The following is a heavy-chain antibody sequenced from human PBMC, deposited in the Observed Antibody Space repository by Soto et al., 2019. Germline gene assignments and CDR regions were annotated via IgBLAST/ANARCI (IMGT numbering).Heavy chain of an antibody. J-gene: IGHJ4*02. CDR3: AKDMKWGGMTTIHYFDS. V-gene: IGHV3-9*01. CDR2: ISANGDNV. Sequence: GGSLRLSCVASGFTVDDYAMHWVRQAPGKGLEWVSGISANGDNVDYADSVKGRFTVSRDNANNSLFLQMNSLRPEDTALYYCAKDMKWGGMTTIHYFDSWGQGT. D-gene: IGHD4-17*01. CDR1: GFTVDDYA.